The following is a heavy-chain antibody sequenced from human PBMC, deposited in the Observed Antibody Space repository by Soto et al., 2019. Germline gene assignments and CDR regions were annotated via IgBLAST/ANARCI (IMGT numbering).Heavy chain of an antibody. V-gene: IGHV1-24*01. Sequence: ASVKVSCKVSGYTLTELSMHWVRQAPGKGLEWMGGFDPEDGDTIYAQKFQGRVTMTRDTSTSTVYMELSSLRSEDTAVYYCARGGGYYSPVDAFDIWGQGTMVTVSS. CDR3: ARGGGYYSPVDAFDI. J-gene: IGHJ3*02. CDR1: GYTLTELS. D-gene: IGHD3-22*01. CDR2: FDPEDGDT.